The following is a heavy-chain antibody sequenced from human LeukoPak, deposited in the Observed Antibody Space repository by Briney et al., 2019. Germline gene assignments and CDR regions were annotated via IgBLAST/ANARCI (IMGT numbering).Heavy chain of an antibody. J-gene: IGHJ4*02. Sequence: GGSLRLSCAASGFTFSGSAMHWVRQASGKGLEWVGRIRSKANSYATAYAASVKGRFTISRDGSKNTAYLQMNSLKTEDTAVYYCTRHDITIFGVVINDYWGQGTLVTVSS. D-gene: IGHD3-3*01. CDR1: GFTFSGSA. CDR3: TRHDITIFGVVINDY. CDR2: IRSKANSYAT. V-gene: IGHV3-73*01.